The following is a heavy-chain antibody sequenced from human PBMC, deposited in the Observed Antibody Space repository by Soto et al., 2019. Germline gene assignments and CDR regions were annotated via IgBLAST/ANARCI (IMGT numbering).Heavy chain of an antibody. V-gene: IGHV1-69*02. CDR3: AASYGSGYRAFDY. J-gene: IGHJ4*02. Sequence: QVQLVQSGTEVKKPGSSVKVSCKASGDTFSFYTINWVRQAPGLGLECVGRINPIVSMSNYAQKFQGRVSMTADKSSGTAYMELRSLRSDDTAMYFCAASYGSGYRAFDYWGQGALVIVSS. CDR2: INPIVSMS. CDR1: GDTFSFYT. D-gene: IGHD3-10*01.